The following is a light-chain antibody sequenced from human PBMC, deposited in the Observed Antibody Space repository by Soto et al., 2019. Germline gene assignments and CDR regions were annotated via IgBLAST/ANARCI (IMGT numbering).Light chain of an antibody. CDR1: SSDVGAYNY. V-gene: IGLV2-8*01. Sequence: QSALTQPPSASGSPGQSVTISCTGTSSDVGAYNYVSWYQQHPGKAPKLVISEVTKRPSGVPDRFSGSKSGNTASLTVSGLQAEEEGDNYCSSYAGSNGLLFGGGTKLTVL. CDR3: SSYAGSNGLL. J-gene: IGLJ2*01. CDR2: EVT.